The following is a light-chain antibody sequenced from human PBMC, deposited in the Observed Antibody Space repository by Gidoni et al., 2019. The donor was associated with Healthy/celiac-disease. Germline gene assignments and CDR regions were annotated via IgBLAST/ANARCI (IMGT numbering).Light chain of an antibody. CDR2: EDN. Sequence: NFMLTQPHSVSESPGKTVTISCTGSSGSIASNYVHWYHQRPGIAPTTVIYEDNQRPSGVPDRFSGSSDSSSNSASLTISGLKTEDEADYYCQSYDSSNQGVFGGGTKLTVL. J-gene: IGLJ3*02. CDR3: QSYDSSNQGV. V-gene: IGLV6-57*02. CDR1: SGSIASNY.